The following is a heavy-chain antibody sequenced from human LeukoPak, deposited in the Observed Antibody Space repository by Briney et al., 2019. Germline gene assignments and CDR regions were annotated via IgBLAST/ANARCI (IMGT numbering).Heavy chain of an antibody. CDR1: GFTFTSYT. J-gene: IGHJ4*02. CDR2: IRGSGGNT. CDR3: AKHSGSYGRPLDY. V-gene: IGHV3-23*01. D-gene: IGHD3-10*01. Sequence: GGSLRLSCVASGFTFTSYTMIWVGQAPGKGREGGSAIRGSGGNTFYADSVKGRFTISRDNSKNTLCLQMNSLRAEDTAVYYCAKHSGSYGRPLDYWGQGTLVTVSS.